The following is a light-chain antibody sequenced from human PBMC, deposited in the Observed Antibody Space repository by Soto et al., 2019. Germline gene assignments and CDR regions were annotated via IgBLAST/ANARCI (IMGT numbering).Light chain of an antibody. Sequence: DIQMTQSPSTLSASVGNRVTITCRASQSISTSLAWYQQKPGKAPNLLIYKASNLQSCVPSRFSGSGSGTEFTLTISSLQPDDFATYCCQQYNSYPITFGGGTKVEIK. CDR1: QSISTS. V-gene: IGKV1-5*03. CDR2: KAS. J-gene: IGKJ4*01. CDR3: QQYNSYPIT.